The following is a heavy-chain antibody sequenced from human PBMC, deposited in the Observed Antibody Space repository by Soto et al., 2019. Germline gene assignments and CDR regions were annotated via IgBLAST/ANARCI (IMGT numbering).Heavy chain of an antibody. CDR1: GGSISSSSYY. Sequence: SETLSLTCTVSGGSISSSSYYWGWIRQPPGKGLEWIGSIYYSGNTYYNPSLKSRVTIFVDTAKNQFSLTLSSVTAADSFVYYCARQIYFGSGSYYNRLFDFWGKG. D-gene: IGHD3-10*01. J-gene: IGHJ4*02. V-gene: IGHV4-39*01. CDR2: IYYSGNT. CDR3: ARQIYFGSGSYYNRLFDF.